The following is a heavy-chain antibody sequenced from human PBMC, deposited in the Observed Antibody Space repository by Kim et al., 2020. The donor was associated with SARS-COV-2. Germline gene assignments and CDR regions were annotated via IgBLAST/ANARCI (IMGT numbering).Heavy chain of an antibody. J-gene: IGHJ4*02. CDR3: ARDRGQGSIAGLFDY. V-gene: IGHV1-46*01. D-gene: IGHD6-6*01. Sequence: QKFQGRVTMTRDTSTSTVYMGLSSLRSEDTAVYYCARDRGQGSIAGLFDYWGQGTLVTVSS.